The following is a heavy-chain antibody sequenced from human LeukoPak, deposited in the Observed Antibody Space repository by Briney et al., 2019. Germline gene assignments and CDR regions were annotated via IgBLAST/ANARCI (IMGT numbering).Heavy chain of an antibody. D-gene: IGHD4-17*01. CDR3: ARQYPYGDYDY. Sequence: ASVKVSCKASGYTFTGYDIHWVRQAPGQGLEWMGWINPNSGSTNYAQKFQGRVTMTRDTSISTAYMELSRLRSDDTAVYYCARQYPYGDYDYWGQGNLVTVSS. CDR1: GYTFTGYD. J-gene: IGHJ4*02. CDR2: INPNSGST. V-gene: IGHV1-2*02.